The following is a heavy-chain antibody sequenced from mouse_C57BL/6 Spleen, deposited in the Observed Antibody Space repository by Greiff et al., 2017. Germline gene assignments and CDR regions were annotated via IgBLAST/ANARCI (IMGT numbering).Heavy chain of an antibody. D-gene: IGHD3-3*01. CDR3: ARKGPYAMDY. CDR1: GYTFTSSW. J-gene: IGHJ4*01. V-gene: IGHV1-64*01. Sequence: QVQLQQPGAELVKPGASVKLSCKASGYTFTSSWMHWVKQRPGQGLEWIGMIHPNSGSTNYNEKFKSKATLTVDKSSSTAYMQLSSLTSEDSAVYYCARKGPYAMDYWGQGTLVTVSS. CDR2: IHPNSGST.